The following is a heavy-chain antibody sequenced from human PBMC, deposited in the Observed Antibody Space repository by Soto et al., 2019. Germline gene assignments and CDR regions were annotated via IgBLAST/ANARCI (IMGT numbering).Heavy chain of an antibody. Sequence: QVQLVQSGAEVKKPGSSVKVSCKASGGTFSSYTISWVRQAPGQGLEWMGRIIPILGIANYAQKFQGRVTITADKSTSTAYMELSSLSSEATAVYYCARDYYDSSGDAFDIWGQGTMVTVSS. J-gene: IGHJ3*02. CDR1: GGTFSSYT. D-gene: IGHD3-22*01. CDR2: IIPILGIA. CDR3: ARDYYDSSGDAFDI. V-gene: IGHV1-69*08.